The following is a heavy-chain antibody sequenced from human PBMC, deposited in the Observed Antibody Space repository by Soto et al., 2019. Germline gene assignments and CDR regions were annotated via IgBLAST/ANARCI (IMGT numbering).Heavy chain of an antibody. CDR2: IIPIFGTA. CDR1: GGTFSNYA. J-gene: IGHJ6*02. V-gene: IGHV1-69*01. CDR3: ARAFEYSPSPTHYFGMDV. Sequence: QVHLVQSGAEVKKPGSSVKLSCKASGGTFSNYAINWVRQAPGQGLEWMGGIIPIFGTANYAQKFQGRVTITADESTNTANMELSSLRSEDTAVYYCARAFEYSPSPTHYFGMDVWGQGTTVTFSS. D-gene: IGHD6-6*01.